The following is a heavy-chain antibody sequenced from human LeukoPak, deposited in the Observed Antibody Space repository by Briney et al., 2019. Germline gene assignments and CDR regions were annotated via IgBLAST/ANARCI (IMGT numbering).Heavy chain of an antibody. Sequence: GESLKISCKGSGYSFTSYWIGWVRQMPGKGLEWMGIIYPGDSDTRYSPSFQGQVTISADKSISTAYLQWSSLKASDTAMYYCASGVEYYYDSSGYGPQYFQHWGQGTLVTVSS. CDR2: IYPGDSDT. CDR3: ASGVEYYYDSSGYGPQYFQH. D-gene: IGHD3-22*01. CDR1: GYSFTSYW. J-gene: IGHJ1*01. V-gene: IGHV5-51*01.